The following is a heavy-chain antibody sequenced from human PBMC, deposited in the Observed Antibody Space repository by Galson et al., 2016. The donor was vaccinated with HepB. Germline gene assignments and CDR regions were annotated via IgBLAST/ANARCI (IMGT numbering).Heavy chain of an antibody. J-gene: IGHJ4*02. CDR3: ARQFKSGWYGFGDS. CDR2: IYPSDSDT. CDR1: GYTFTSYW. D-gene: IGHD6-19*01. Sequence: QSGAEVKNPGESLKISCKVSGYTFTSYWIGWVRQMPGKGLEWMGIIYPSDSDTKYSPSFQGQVTISVDKSISTAFLQWASLTASDTAIYYCARQFKSGWYGFGDSWGQGTLVTVSS. V-gene: IGHV5-51*01.